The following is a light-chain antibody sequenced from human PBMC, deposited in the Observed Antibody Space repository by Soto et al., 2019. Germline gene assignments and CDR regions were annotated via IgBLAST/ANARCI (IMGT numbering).Light chain of an antibody. J-gene: IGLJ1*01. CDR2: SNN. CDR1: SSNIGSNY. V-gene: IGLV1-47*02. Sequence: QSVLTQPPSASGTPGQRVTISCSGSSSNIGSNYVYWYQQLPGTAPKLLIYSNNQRPSGVPDRLSGSKSGTSASLAISGLRSEDEADYYCTAWDDSLSGFNVFGTGTKVTVL. CDR3: TAWDDSLSGFNV.